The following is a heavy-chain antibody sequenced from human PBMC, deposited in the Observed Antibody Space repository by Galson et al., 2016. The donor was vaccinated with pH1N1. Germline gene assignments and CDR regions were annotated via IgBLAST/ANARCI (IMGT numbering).Heavy chain of an antibody. J-gene: IGHJ5*02. CDR2: INPNNGDT. V-gene: IGHV1-2*06. CDR3: ARGHLRDIVDVPANIRSGNWFDP. D-gene: IGHD2-15*01. CDR1: GFTFTGYF. Sequence: SVKVSCKASGFTFTGYFVHWVRQAPGQGLEWMGRINPNNGDTDYAQKFQGRVTMTGDTSISTAHMELSRLRSDDTAVYFCARGHLRDIVDVPANIRSGNWFDPWGQGTLVTVSS.